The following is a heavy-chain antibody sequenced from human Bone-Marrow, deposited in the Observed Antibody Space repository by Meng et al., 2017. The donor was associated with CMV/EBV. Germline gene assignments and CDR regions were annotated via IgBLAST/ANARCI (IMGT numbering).Heavy chain of an antibody. D-gene: IGHD6-6*01. CDR2: INPSGGST. CDR1: GDTFTSNY. CDR3: ARDWFEYSSSGGTKQPEYYFDY. V-gene: IGHV1-46*01. Sequence: ASAKVFCKASGDTFTSNYMHWVRQPPGQGLEWMGIINPSGGSTSYEQKFQGRVTMTRDTSTSTVYMELSSLRSEDTAVYYCARDWFEYSSSGGTKQPEYYFDYWGQGTLVTVSS. J-gene: IGHJ4*02.